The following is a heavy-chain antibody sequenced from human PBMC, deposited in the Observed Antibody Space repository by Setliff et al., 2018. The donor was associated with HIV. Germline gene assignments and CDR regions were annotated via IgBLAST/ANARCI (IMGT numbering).Heavy chain of an antibody. V-gene: IGHV4-34*01. Sequence: KPSETLSLTCAVYGGSFSAYYWSWIRQPPGKGLEWVGETDHSGTTNQNPSLSSRVTISRDNSKNTLYLQMNSLRAEDTAVYYCARIRGFCSGGSCYPYYYYAMDVWGQGTTVTVSS. CDR2: TDHSGTT. CDR1: GGSFSAYY. D-gene: IGHD2-15*01. J-gene: IGHJ6*02. CDR3: ARIRGFCSGGSCYPYYYYAMDV.